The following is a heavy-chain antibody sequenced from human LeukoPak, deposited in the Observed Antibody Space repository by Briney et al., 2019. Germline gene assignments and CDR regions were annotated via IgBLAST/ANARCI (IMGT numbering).Heavy chain of an antibody. D-gene: IGHD6-13*01. CDR1: GFTFDDYA. J-gene: IGHJ4*02. V-gene: IGHV3-9*01. Sequence: GGSLRLSCAASGFTFDDYAMHWVRQAPGKGLEWVSGISWNSGSIGYADSVKGRFTISRDNAKNSLYLQMNSLRAEDTALYYCAKDARGGSSWYLDASKPSMIDYWGQGTLVTVSS. CDR3: AKDARGGSSWYLDASKPSMIDY. CDR2: ISWNSGSI.